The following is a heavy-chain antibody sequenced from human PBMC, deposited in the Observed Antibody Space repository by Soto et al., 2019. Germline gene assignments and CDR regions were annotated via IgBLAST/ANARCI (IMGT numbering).Heavy chain of an antibody. CDR2: IRSEVNNYAT. CDR3: TRPGGYDNPYGMDV. D-gene: IGHD5-12*01. Sequence: GGTMRLSYAASRFTFIASGMQSVRQASGKGLEWIGHIRSEVNNYATAYAASVKGRFTISRDDSQNTAYLQMNSLKTEDTAVYYCTRPGGYDNPYGMDVWGQGT. CDR1: RFTFIASG. V-gene: IGHV3-73*01. J-gene: IGHJ6*02.